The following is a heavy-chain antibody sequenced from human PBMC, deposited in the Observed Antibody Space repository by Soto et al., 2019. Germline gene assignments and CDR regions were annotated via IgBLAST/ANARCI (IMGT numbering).Heavy chain of an antibody. V-gene: IGHV4-34*01. J-gene: IGHJ3*02. CDR2: INHSGST. D-gene: IGHD3-10*01. CDR3: ARAPRNYGSGSYYRVGSAFDI. Sequence: PAETLSITCAVYGGSFSGYYWSWIRQPPGKGLGWIGEINHSGSTNYNPSLKSRVTISVDTSKNQFSLKLSSVTAADTAVYYCARAPRNYGSGSYYRVGSAFDIWGQGTMLTVSS. CDR1: GGSFSGYY.